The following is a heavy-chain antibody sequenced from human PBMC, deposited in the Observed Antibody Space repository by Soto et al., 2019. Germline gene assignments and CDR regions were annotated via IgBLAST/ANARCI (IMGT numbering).Heavy chain of an antibody. Sequence: QVQLQESGPGLVKPSQTLSLTCTVSGASISSGTYYWTWIRQHPGKGLEWIGYIYYSGSTYYNPSLKSRLTMSVDTSKNQFSLKLSSVIAADTAVYFCARDRHGDEIDYWGQGTLVTVSS. D-gene: IGHD4-17*01. CDR3: ARDRHGDEIDY. J-gene: IGHJ4*02. V-gene: IGHV4-31*03. CDR1: GASISSGTYY. CDR2: IYYSGST.